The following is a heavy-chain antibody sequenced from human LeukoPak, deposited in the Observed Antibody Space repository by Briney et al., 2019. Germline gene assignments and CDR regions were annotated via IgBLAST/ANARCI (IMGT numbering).Heavy chain of an antibody. CDR1: GYSFTSYW. Sequence: GESLKISCKGSGYSFTSYWIGWVRQVPGKGLEWMGIIYPGDSDTRYSPSFQGQVTISADKSISTAYLQWSSLKASDTAMYYCARQYCSGGSCSGYFDYWGQGTLVTVSS. D-gene: IGHD2-15*01. CDR3: ARQYCSGGSCSGYFDY. V-gene: IGHV5-51*01. J-gene: IGHJ4*02. CDR2: IYPGDSDT.